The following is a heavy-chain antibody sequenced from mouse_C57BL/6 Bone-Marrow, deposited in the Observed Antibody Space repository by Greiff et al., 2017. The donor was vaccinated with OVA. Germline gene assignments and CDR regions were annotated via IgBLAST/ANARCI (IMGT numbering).Heavy chain of an antibody. D-gene: IGHD4-1*01. CDR3: TRDGGWDFYYFDY. CDR1: GFTFSSYA. V-gene: IGHV5-9-1*02. J-gene: IGHJ2*01. Sequence: EVQLVESGAGLVKPGGSLKLSCAASGFTFSSYAMSWVRQTPEKRLEWVAYISSGGDYIYYADTVKGRFTISRDNARNTLYLQMSSLKSEDTAMYYCTRDGGWDFYYFDYWGQGTTLTVSS. CDR2: ISSGGDYI.